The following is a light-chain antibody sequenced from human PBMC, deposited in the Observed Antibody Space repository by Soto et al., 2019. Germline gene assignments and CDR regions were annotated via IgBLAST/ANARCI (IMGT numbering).Light chain of an antibody. CDR3: CSYAVNSVV. J-gene: IGLJ2*01. CDR1: SSDIGYYNF. CDR2: EVN. Sequence: QSALTQPRSVSGSPGQSVTISCTGTSSDIGYYNFVSWYQQRPGKAPKLMIYEVNQRPSGVPDRFFGSKSGNTASLTISGLQAEDEADYYCCSYAVNSVVFGGGTKVTVL. V-gene: IGLV2-11*01.